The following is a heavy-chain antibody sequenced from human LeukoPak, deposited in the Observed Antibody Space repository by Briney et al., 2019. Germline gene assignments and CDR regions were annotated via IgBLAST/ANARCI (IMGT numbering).Heavy chain of an antibody. D-gene: IGHD6-13*01. CDR2: IIPFFGTA. V-gene: IGHV1-69*01. Sequence: SVKVSCKASGGTFSSYAISWVRQASGQGLEWMGGIIPFFGTANYAQKFQGRVTITADESTSTAYMELSSLRSEDTAVFYCARESIAAAGIYFDYWGQGTLVTVSS. CDR1: GGTFSSYA. J-gene: IGHJ4*02. CDR3: ARESIAAAGIYFDY.